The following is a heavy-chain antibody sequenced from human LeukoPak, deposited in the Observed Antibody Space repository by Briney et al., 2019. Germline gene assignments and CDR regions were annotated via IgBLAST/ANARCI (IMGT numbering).Heavy chain of an antibody. CDR3: ARQATDFWSGLMGFDP. Sequence: SETLSLTCTVSGCSISSYYWSWIRQPPGKGLEWVGYIYTSGSTNYNPSLKSRVTISVDTSKNQFSLKLSFLTAADTAVYYCARQATDFWSGLMGFDPWGQGTLVTVSS. J-gene: IGHJ5*02. D-gene: IGHD3-3*01. CDR2: IYTSGST. V-gene: IGHV4-4*09. CDR1: GCSISSYY.